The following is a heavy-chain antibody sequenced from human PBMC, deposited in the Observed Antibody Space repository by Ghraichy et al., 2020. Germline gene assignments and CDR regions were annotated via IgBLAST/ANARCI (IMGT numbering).Heavy chain of an antibody. J-gene: IGHJ4*02. D-gene: IGHD2-2*01. CDR1: GYPISNGYY. CDR2: ISRIGTT. Sequence: SETLSLTCAVSGYPISNGYYWAWVRQPPGKGLEWIASISRIGTTHYNPSLKSRVTMSVDTSKNQFSLDLNAVTAADTAFYYCARGETASWTAYFDHWGQGMLALVSS. V-gene: IGHV4-38-2*01. CDR3: ARGETASWTAYFDH.